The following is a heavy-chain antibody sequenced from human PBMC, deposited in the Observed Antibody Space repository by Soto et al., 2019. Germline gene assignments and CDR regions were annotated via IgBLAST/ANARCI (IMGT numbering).Heavy chain of an antibody. V-gene: IGHV4-34*01. CDR1: GGSFSGYY. CDR3: ARAPPYDYIWGSYRYSAFDI. CDR2: INHSGST. D-gene: IGHD3-16*02. J-gene: IGHJ3*02. Sequence: SETLSLTCAVYGGSFSGYYWSWIRQPPGKGLEWIGEINHSGSTNYNPSLKSRVTISVDTSKNQFSLKLSSVTAADTAVYYCARAPPYDYIWGSYRYSAFDIWGQGTMVTVSS.